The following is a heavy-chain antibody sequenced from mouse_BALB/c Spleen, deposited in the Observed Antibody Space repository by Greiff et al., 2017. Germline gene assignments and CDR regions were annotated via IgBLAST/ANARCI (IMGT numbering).Heavy chain of an antibody. Sequence: QVQLQQSGPQLVRPGASVKISCKASGYSFTSYWMHWVQQRPGQGLEWIGMIDPSDSETRLNQKFKDKATLTVDKSYSTAYMQLSSPTSEDSAVYYWARGDYGSPYLAMDYWGQGTSVTVSS. V-gene: IGHV1S127*01. D-gene: IGHD1-1*01. CDR1: GYSFTSYW. CDR3: ARGDYGSPYLAMDY. J-gene: IGHJ4*01. CDR2: IDPSDSET.